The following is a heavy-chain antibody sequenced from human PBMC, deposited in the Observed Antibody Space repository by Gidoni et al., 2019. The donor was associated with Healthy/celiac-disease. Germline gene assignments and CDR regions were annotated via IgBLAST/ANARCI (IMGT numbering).Heavy chain of an antibody. V-gene: IGHV4-34*01. CDR3: ARGREASGDFGY. Sequence: QVQLQQWGAGLLNPSETLSLPCAVYGGSFSGYYWSWIRQPPGKGLEWIGEINTRGSTNYNPSFKSRATISVDTPKNQFSLKLSAVTAADTAVYYGARGREASGDFGYWGQGTLVTVSS. J-gene: IGHJ4*02. CDR1: GGSFSGYY. D-gene: IGHD1-26*01. CDR2: INTRGST.